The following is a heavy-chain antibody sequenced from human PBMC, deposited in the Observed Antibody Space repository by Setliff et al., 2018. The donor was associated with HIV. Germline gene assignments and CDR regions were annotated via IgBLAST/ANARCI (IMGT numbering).Heavy chain of an antibody. J-gene: IGHJ4*02. CDR1: GYTFTDYY. CDR3: ATDPHSVDY. Sequence: GASVKVSCKASGYTFTDYYMHWVQQAPGKGLEWMGRVDPEDGETIYAEKFQGRVTITADTSTDTAYMELSSLRSEDTAVCYCATDPHSVDYWGQGTLVTVSS. CDR2: VDPEDGET. D-gene: IGHD2-15*01. V-gene: IGHV1-69-2*01.